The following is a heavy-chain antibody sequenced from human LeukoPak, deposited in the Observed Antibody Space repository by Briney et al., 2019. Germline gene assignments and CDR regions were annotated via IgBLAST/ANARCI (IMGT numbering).Heavy chain of an antibody. D-gene: IGHD6-13*01. CDR1: GDTVSSNRAA. CDR3: TADNFSLYGTGWLDP. V-gene: IGHV6-1*01. CDR2: TYYRSKWYN. J-gene: IGHJ5*02. Sequence: SQTLSLTCAISGDTVSSNRAAWHWIRQSPSRGLEWLGRTYYRSKWYNDYAESVKSRITINADTSKNQFSLPLKSVTPEDTAVYYCTADNFSLYGTGWLDPWGQGTLVTVSS.